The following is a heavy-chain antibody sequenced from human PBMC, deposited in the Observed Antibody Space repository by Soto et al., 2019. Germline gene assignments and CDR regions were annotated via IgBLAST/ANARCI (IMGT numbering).Heavy chain of an antibody. D-gene: IGHD2-15*01. CDR2: ISYDGSNK. V-gene: IGHV3-30*18. J-gene: IGHJ6*02. CDR3: AKDRGCSGGSCRYYYYYGMDV. Sequence: QVQLVESGGGVVQPGRSLRLSCAASGFTFSSYGMHWVRQAPGKGLEWVAVISYDGSNKYYADSVKGRFTISRDNSKNTLYLQMNSLRAEDTAVYYCAKDRGCSGGSCRYYYYYGMDVWGQGTTVTVSS. CDR1: GFTFSSYG.